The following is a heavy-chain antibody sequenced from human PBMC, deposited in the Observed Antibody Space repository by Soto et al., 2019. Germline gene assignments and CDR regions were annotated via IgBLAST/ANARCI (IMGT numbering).Heavy chain of an antibody. CDR2: IDSSTKYT. CDR1: GFTFRDYY. J-gene: IGHJ6*02. CDR3: AREYYYTMDV. Sequence: QVQLVESGGGLVRPGGSLRLSCEASGFTFRDYYMTWFRQAPGKGLEWLSYIDSSTKYTNYADSVKGRFTISRDNAKNSLYLQMNSLRADATAVYYCAREYYYTMDVLGQGTMVTVSS. V-gene: IGHV3-11*05.